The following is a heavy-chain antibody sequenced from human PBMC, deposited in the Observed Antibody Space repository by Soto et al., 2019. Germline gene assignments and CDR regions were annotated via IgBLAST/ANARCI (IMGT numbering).Heavy chain of an antibody. J-gene: IGHJ4*02. Sequence: EVQLVQSGAEVKKPGESLKISCQGSGYSFPIYWIAWVRQTSGKGLEWMGSVYPSDSDTRYSPSLDGQVTITVDKSTSTAFLQWNSLKASDSGMYYCAKLYGSGWFYVDSWGQGTVVSVSA. CDR1: GYSFPIYW. V-gene: IGHV5-51*01. D-gene: IGHD6-19*01. CDR2: VYPSDSDT. CDR3: AKLYGSGWFYVDS.